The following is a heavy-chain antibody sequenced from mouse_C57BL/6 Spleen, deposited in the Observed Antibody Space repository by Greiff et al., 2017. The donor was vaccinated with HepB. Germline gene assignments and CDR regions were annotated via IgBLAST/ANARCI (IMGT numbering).Heavy chain of an antibody. Sequence: EVQRVESGGGLVKPGGSLKLSCAASGFTFSSYAMSWVRQTPEKRLEWVATISDGGSYTYYPDNVKGRFTISRDNAKNNLYLQMSHLKSEDTAMYYCARGEGGGGYYPFDYWGQGTTLTVSS. J-gene: IGHJ2*01. V-gene: IGHV5-4*01. CDR2: ISDGGSYT. D-gene: IGHD2-3*01. CDR1: GFTFSSYA. CDR3: ARGEGGGGYYPFDY.